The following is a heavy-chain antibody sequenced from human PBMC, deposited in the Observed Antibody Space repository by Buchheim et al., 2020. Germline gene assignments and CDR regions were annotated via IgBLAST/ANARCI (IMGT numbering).Heavy chain of an antibody. Sequence: EVQLVESGGGLVQPGGSLRISYAASGFTFSSYSMNWVRQAPGMGLEWVSYISSGSTTVYYADSVKGRFTIFRDNVKNSLYLQMNSLRADDTAVYYCASGSGVGYWGQGTL. V-gene: IGHV3-48*01. CDR2: ISSGSTTV. J-gene: IGHJ4*02. D-gene: IGHD3-10*01. CDR1: GFTFSSYS. CDR3: ASGSGVGY.